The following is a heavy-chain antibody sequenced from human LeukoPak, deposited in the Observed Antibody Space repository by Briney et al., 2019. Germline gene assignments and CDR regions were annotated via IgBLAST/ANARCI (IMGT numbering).Heavy chain of an antibody. V-gene: IGHV3-21*04. CDR2: ISSSSSYI. J-gene: IGHJ4*02. D-gene: IGHD3-3*01. CDR3: ASGVEFDY. CDR1: GFTFSNYS. Sequence: GGSLRLSCAASGFTFSNYSMNWVRQAPGKGLEWVSSISSSSSYIYYADSVKGRFTISRDNSKNTLYLQMNSLRDEDTGVYYCASGVEFDYWGQGTLVTVSS.